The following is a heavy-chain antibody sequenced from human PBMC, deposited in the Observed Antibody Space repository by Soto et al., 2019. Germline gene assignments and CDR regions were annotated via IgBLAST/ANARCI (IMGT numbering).Heavy chain of an antibody. CDR2: IYSGGST. V-gene: IGHV3-53*01. CDR1: GFTVSSNC. J-gene: IGHJ4*02. D-gene: IGHD3-22*01. Sequence: LRLSCAASGFTVSSNCMSWVRQAPGKGLEWVSVIYSGGSTYYADSVKGRFTISRDNSKNTLYLQMNSLRAEDTAVYYCATGRAYYYDSSGSIGYWGQGTLVTVSS. CDR3: ATGRAYYYDSSGSIGY.